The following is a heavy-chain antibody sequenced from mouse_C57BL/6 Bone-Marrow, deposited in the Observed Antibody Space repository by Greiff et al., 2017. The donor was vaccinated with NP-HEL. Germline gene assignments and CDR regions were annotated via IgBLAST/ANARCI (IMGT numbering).Heavy chain of an antibody. CDR2: IDPSDSYT. V-gene: IGHV1-69*01. CDR3: ARSFLITTVVRDYFDY. J-gene: IGHJ2*01. Sequence: VQLQQPGAELVMPGASVKLSCKASGYTFTSYWMHWVKQRPGQGLEWIGEIDPSDSYTNYNQKFKGKSTLTVDKSSSTAYMQLSSLTSEDSAVYYCARSFLITTVVRDYFDYWGQGTTLTVSS. CDR1: GYTFTSYW. D-gene: IGHD1-1*01.